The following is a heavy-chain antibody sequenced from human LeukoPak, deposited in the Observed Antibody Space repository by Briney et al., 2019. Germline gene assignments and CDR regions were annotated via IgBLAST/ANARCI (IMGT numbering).Heavy chain of an antibody. Sequence: GASVKVSCKASGYTFTSYDINWVRQATGQGLEWMGWMNPNSGNTGYAQKFQGRVTMTRNTSISTAYMELSSLRSEDTAVYYGARGLRIAVAGSGTLGYWGQGTLVTVSS. V-gene: IGHV1-8*01. D-gene: IGHD6-19*01. CDR2: MNPNSGNT. CDR1: GYTFTSYD. J-gene: IGHJ4*02. CDR3: ARGLRIAVAGSGTLGY.